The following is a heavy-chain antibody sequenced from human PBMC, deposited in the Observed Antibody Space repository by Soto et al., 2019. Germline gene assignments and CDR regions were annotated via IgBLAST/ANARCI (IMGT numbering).Heavy chain of an antibody. CDR1: GFTFSSYW. CDR3: ARSSSSWYLWYYFDY. D-gene: IGHD6-13*01. Sequence: GSLRLSCAASGFTFSSYWMSWVRQAPGKGLEWVANIKQDGSEKYYVDSVKGRFTISRDNAKNSLYLQMNSLRAEDTAVYYCARSSSSWYLWYYFDYWGQGTLVTVSS. CDR2: IKQDGSEK. V-gene: IGHV3-7*01. J-gene: IGHJ4*02.